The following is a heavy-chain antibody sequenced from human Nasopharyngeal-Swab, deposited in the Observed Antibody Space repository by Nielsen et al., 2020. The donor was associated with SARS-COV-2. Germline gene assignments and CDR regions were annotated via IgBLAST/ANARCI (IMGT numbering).Heavy chain of an antibody. CDR1: GDTFTSNV. D-gene: IGHD1-1*01. Sequence: ASVKVSCKASGDTFTSNVLNWVRQDPGQGPEDIRWISTKTGAPTYAQAFTGRFVISLDTSVSTTYLQISSLKADDTAVYYCARENQEYANIWIDYWGQGTQVTVSS. J-gene: IGHJ4*02. V-gene: IGHV7-4-1*02. CDR3: ARENQEYANIWIDY. CDR2: ISTKTGAP.